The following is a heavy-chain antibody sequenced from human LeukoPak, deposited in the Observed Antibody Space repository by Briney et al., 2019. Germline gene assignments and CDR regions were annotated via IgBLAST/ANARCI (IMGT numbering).Heavy chain of an antibody. CDR1: GYSFTTYW. D-gene: IGHD3-10*01. Sequence: KFGESLKISCKGSGYSFTTYWIGWVRQMPGKGLEWMGIIYPGDSDTRYGPSLQGQVTISADKSISTAYLQWSSLKASDTAMYYCARHAPYGSGTNGGSSADYWGQGTLVTVSS. J-gene: IGHJ4*02. CDR3: ARHAPYGSGTNGGSSADY. V-gene: IGHV5-51*01. CDR2: IYPGDSDT.